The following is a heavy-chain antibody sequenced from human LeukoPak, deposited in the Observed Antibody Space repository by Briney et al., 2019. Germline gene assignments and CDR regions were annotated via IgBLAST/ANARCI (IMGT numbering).Heavy chain of an antibody. Sequence: GGSLRLSCAASGFSFSYCSMNWVRQAPGKGLEWVSFISNSNRTIYADSVKGRFAVSRDNAKSSLYLQMNSLRAEDTAVYYCATRRCSISACRASSHHCMDFWGKGTTVTVSS. CDR3: ATRRCSISACRASSHHCMDF. D-gene: IGHD2-2*01. J-gene: IGHJ6*03. CDR1: GFSFSYCS. V-gene: IGHV3-48*04. CDR2: ISNSNRTI.